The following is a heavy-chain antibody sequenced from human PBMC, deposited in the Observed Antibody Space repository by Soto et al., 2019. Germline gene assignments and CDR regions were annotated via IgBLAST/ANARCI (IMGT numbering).Heavy chain of an antibody. CDR1: RFSVTSHA. CDR3: AKDVYFDSYYFEQ. V-gene: IGHV3-30*04. J-gene: IGHJ4*02. CDR2: ISHDGRQK. Sequence: QVQLVESGGGVVQPGRSLRLSCAASRFSVTSHAMHWVRQAPGKGLEWVAVISHDGRQKHYIDSVRGRFTLSRDESDNTVYLQMNSLRREDRAMYYCAKDVYFDSYYFEQWGLGSRVTVSS. D-gene: IGHD3-9*01.